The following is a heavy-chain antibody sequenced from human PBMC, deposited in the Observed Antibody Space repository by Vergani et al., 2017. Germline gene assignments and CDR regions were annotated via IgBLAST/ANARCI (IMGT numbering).Heavy chain of an antibody. D-gene: IGHD3-22*01. V-gene: IGHV1-18*01. CDR1: GYTFTIYG. Sequence: QVQLVQSGAEVKKPGASVKVSCKASGYTFTIYGISWVRQAPGQGLEWMGWISAYNGNTNYAQKLQGRVTMTTDTSTSTAYMELRSLRSDDTAVYYCARAPPYDSSGYYTFDYWGQGTLVTVSS. J-gene: IGHJ4*02. CDR3: ARAPPYDSSGYYTFDY. CDR2: ISAYNGNT.